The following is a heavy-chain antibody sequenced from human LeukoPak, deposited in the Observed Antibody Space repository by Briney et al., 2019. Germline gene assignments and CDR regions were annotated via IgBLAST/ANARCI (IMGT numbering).Heavy chain of an antibody. J-gene: IGHJ4*02. D-gene: IGHD6-19*01. CDR2: VSPDSGDT. Sequence: GASVKVSCKASGYTFTNNDINWVRRATGQGIEWMGWVSPDSGDTGFAPNFRGRVTMTTDTSINTAYMELTSLTSEDTAIYYCTRGRAAGDWGQGTLVTVSS. V-gene: IGHV1-8*01. CDR3: TRGRAAGD. CDR1: GYTFTNND.